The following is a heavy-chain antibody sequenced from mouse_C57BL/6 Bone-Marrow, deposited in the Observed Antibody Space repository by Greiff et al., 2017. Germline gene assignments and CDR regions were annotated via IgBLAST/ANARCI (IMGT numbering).Heavy chain of an antibody. J-gene: IGHJ3*01. CDR1: GYTFTSYW. CDR3: ARGDYSSWVAY. Sequence: QVQLQQPGAELVKPGASVKLSCKASGYTFTSYWMHWVKQRPGRGLEWIGRIDPKSGGTKYNEKFKSKATLTVDKPSSTAYMQLSSLTSEDSAVYYCARGDYSSWVAYWGQGTLVTVAA. D-gene: IGHD1-1*01. CDR2: IDPKSGGT. V-gene: IGHV1-72*01.